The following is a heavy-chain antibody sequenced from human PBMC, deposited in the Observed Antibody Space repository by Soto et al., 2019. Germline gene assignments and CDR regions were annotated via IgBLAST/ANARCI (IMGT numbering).Heavy chain of an antibody. CDR1: GFTFSSYS. D-gene: IGHD3-9*01. Sequence: SLRLSCAASGFTFSSYSMNWVRQAPGKGLEWVSYISSSSSTIYYADSVKGRFTISRDNAKNSLYLQMNSLRAEDTAVYYCARNYDILTGHHNFYYWGQGTLVPVSS. V-gene: IGHV3-48*01. CDR2: ISSSSSTI. J-gene: IGHJ4*02. CDR3: ARNYDILTGHHNFYY.